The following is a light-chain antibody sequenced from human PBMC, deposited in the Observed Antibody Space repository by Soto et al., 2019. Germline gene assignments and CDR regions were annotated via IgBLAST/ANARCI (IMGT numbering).Light chain of an antibody. CDR3: QQTSSTPT. CDR1: QSIRSY. CDR2: AAS. J-gene: IGKJ4*01. Sequence: DIQLTESPSSLSASVGARVTITCRASQSIRSYLNWYQQKPGKAPKLLSYAASSLQTGVSSRFSGSGSGKDFTLTISNLQPEDLATYYCQQTSSTPTFGGGTKWIS. V-gene: IGKV1-39*01.